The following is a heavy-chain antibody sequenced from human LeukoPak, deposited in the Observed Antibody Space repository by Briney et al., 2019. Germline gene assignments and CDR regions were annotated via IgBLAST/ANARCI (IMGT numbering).Heavy chain of an antibody. D-gene: IGHD1-26*01. CDR3: ARDQRDSGTYYADY. CDR1: GFTVSSNY. Sequence: GGSLRLSCAASGFTVSSNYMSWVRQAPGKGLEWVSVIYSGGSAYFADSVKGRFTISRDNSKNTLYLQMNSLRAEDTAVYYCARDQRDSGTYYADYWGQGTLVTVSS. CDR2: IYSGGSA. V-gene: IGHV3-53*01. J-gene: IGHJ4*02.